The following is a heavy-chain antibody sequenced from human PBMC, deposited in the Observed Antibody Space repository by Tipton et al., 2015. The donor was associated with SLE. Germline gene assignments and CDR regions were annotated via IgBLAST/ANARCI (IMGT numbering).Heavy chain of an antibody. CDR3: ATYDKAPY. CDR2: IYHSGST. Sequence: TLSLTCAVSGYSISSGYYWGWIRQPPGKGLEWIGSIYHSGSTYYNPSLKSRVTISVDTSKNQFSLKLSSVTAADTAVYYCATYDKAPYWGQGTLVTVSS. V-gene: IGHV4-38-2*01. CDR1: GYSISSGYY. J-gene: IGHJ4*02. D-gene: IGHD3-22*01.